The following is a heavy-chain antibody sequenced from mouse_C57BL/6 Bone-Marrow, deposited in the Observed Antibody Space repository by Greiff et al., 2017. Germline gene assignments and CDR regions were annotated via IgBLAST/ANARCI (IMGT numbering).Heavy chain of an antibody. CDR3: ARSTVRSYYFDD. J-gene: IGHJ2*01. CDR1: GYAFSSSW. D-gene: IGHD1-1*01. CDR2: IYPGDGAT. V-gene: IGHV1-82*01. Sequence: QVQLKESGPELVKPGASVKISCKASGYAFSSSWLNWVKQRHGKGLEWIGRIYPGDGATNYNGKFKGKATLTADKSSSTAYMQLSSLTSEDSAVYFCARSTVRSYYFDDWGQGTTLTVSS.